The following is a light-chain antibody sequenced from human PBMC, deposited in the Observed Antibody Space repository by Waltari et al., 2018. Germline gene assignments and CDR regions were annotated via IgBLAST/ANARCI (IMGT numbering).Light chain of an antibody. Sequence: EILLTQSPGTLSLSPGARATLSCRASQSVGRSLTWYQQKPGQATRLLIYGASSRATGIPDRFSGSGSETDFTLTISRLEPEDFALYYCQHYVRLPVTFGQGTKVDIK. CDR3: QHYVRLPVT. V-gene: IGKV3-20*01. CDR1: QSVGRS. CDR2: GAS. J-gene: IGKJ1*01.